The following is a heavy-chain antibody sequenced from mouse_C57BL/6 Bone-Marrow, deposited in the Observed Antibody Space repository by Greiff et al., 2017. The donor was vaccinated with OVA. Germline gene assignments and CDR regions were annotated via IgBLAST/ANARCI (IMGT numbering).Heavy chain of an antibody. J-gene: IGHJ4*01. Sequence: EVKVVESGGGLVKPGGSLKLSCAASGFTFSDYGMHWVRQAPEKGLEWVAYISSGSSTIYYADTVKGRFTISRDNAKNTLFLQMTSLRSEEKDMDYCARRSEYPYCAMEYWGKGTTVTVSS. CDR3: ARRSEYPYCAMEY. D-gene: IGHD5-1*01. V-gene: IGHV5-17*01. CDR2: ISSGSSTI. CDR1: GFTFSDYG.